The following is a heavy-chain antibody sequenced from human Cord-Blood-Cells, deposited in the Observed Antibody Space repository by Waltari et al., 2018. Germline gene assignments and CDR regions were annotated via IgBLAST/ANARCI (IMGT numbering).Heavy chain of an antibody. D-gene: IGHD3-10*01. V-gene: IGHV4-34*01. CDR3: ARDSGSYYNR. CDR1: GGSFRGYY. Sequence: QVQLQQWGAGLLKPSETLSLTCAVDGGSFRGYYWSWIRQPPGKGLEWIGEINHSGSTNYNPSLKSRVTISVDTSKNQFSLKLSSVTAADTAVYYCARDSGSYYNRWGQGTLVTVSS. J-gene: IGHJ4*02. CDR2: INHSGST.